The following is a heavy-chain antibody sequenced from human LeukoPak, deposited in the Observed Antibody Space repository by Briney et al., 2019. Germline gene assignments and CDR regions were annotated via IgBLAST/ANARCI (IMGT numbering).Heavy chain of an antibody. J-gene: IGHJ6*02. Sequence: GGSLRLSCSASGFTFSIYPMHWVRQAPGKGLEYVSTICTNGDTTSYAASVKGRFTTSRDDSKNTLYLQMSSLRPEDTAVYYCVGSPSDGLDVWGQGATVTVSS. CDR3: VGSPSDGLDV. CDR2: ICTNGDTT. V-gene: IGHV3-64D*09. CDR1: GFTFSIYP.